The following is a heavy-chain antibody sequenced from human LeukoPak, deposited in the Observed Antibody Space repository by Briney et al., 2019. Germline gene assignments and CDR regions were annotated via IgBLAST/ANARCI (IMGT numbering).Heavy chain of an antibody. D-gene: IGHD6-13*01. CDR3: ARDGGAAAGTESRFDP. CDR2: IYHSGST. Sequence: PSETLSLTCTVSGYSISSGYYWGWIRQPPGKGLEWIGSIYHSGSTYYNPSLKSRVTISVDTSKNQFSLKLSSVTAADTAVYYCARDGGAAAGTESRFDPWGQGTLVTVSS. J-gene: IGHJ5*02. CDR1: GYSISSGYY. V-gene: IGHV4-38-2*02.